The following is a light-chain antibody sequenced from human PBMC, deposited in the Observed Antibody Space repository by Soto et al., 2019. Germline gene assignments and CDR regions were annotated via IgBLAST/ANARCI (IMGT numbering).Light chain of an antibody. CDR2: DAS. CDR3: QQYGNSPYT. Sequence: EIVLMQSPSTLSLSPGERATLSCRASQSVSSTFLSWYQQKPGQAPRLLIFDASSRATGIPDRFSGRGSGTDFTLTISRLEPEDFAVYFCQQYGNSPYTFGQGTKLEI. J-gene: IGKJ2*01. CDR1: QSVSSTF. V-gene: IGKV3-20*01.